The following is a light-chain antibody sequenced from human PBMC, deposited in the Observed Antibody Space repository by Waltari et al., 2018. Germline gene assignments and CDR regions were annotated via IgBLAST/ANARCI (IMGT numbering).Light chain of an antibody. Sequence: QLVLTQSPSASASLGASVKLTCTLSSGHSTNIIAWLPQQPEKGPRYLMNVNSDGSHNKGVGIPERFSGSSSGAERYLTISSLQSEDEADYYCQTGGHGTWVFGGGTMLTVL. J-gene: IGLJ3*02. CDR3: QTGGHGTWV. CDR1: SGHSTNI. V-gene: IGLV4-69*01. CDR2: VNSDGSH.